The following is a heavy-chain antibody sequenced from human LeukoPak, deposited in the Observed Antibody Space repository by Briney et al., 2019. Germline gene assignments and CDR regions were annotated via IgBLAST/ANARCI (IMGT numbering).Heavy chain of an antibody. J-gene: IGHJ4*02. CDR1: GFTFSSYG. V-gene: IGHV3-23*01. D-gene: IGHD3-22*01. Sequence: GGTLRLSCAASGFTFSSYGMSWVRQAPGKGLEWVSAVTSGRSTYYADSVKGRFTVSRDNSKNTLYLQMNSLRAEDTAIYYCARSTSYFDSSGYFYLDYWGQGTLVTVSS. CDR3: ARSTSYFDSSGYFYLDY. CDR2: VTSGRST.